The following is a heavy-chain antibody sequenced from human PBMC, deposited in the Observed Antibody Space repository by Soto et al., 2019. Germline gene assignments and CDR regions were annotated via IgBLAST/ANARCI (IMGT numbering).Heavy chain of an antibody. V-gene: IGHV3-33*08. J-gene: IGHJ6*02. CDR1: GFTFNTHA. CDR2: IWYDGSNK. CDR3: AREYSSSRRLYYYYGMDV. Sequence: SLRLSCAASGFTFNTHAMHWVRQAPGKGLEWVAVIWYDGSNKYYADSVKGRFTISRDNSKNTLYLQMNSLRAEDTAVYYCAREYSSSRRLYYYYGMDVWGQGTTVTVSS. D-gene: IGHD6-6*01.